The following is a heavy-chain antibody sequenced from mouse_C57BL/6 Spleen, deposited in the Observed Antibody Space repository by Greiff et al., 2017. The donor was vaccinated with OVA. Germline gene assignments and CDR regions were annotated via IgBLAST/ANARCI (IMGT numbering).Heavy chain of an antibody. V-gene: IGHV5-16*01. CDR2: INYDGSST. D-gene: IGHD2-2*01. CDR1: GFTFSDYY. Sequence: DVQLVESEGGLVQPGSSMKLSCTASGFTFSDYYMAWVRQVPEKGLEWVANINYDGSSTYYLDSLKSRFIISRDNAKNILYLQMSSLKSEDTATYYCARGGDGYASYYYAMDYWGQGTSVTVSS. J-gene: IGHJ4*01. CDR3: ARGGDGYASYYYAMDY.